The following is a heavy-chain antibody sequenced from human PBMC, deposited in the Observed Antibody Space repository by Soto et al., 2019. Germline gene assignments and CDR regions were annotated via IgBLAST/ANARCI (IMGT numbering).Heavy chain of an antibody. J-gene: IGHJ6*03. CDR1: GFTFSSYG. V-gene: IGHV3-23*01. CDR2: ISGSGGST. CDR3: AKTPITIFGVTNYYYHYYMAV. D-gene: IGHD3-3*01. Sequence: GGSLRLSCAASGFTFSSYGMSWVRQAPGKGLEWVSAISGSGGSTYYADSMKGRFTISRDNSKNTLYLQMNSLRAEDTAVYYCAKTPITIFGVTNYYYHYYMAVWGKGTTVTVSS.